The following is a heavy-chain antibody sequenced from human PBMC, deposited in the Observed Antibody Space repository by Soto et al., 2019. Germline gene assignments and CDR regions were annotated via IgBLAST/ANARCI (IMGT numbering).Heavy chain of an antibody. CDR1: GYTFTSYY. Sequence: GASVKVSCKASGYTFTSYYMHWVRQAPGQGLEWMGIINPSGGSTSYAQKFQGRVTMTRDTSTSTVYMELSSLRFEDTAVYYCAREWAYWGIAAAGTQEWFDPWGQGTLVTVSS. V-gene: IGHV1-46*01. CDR3: AREWAYWGIAAAGTQEWFDP. CDR2: INPSGGST. J-gene: IGHJ5*02. D-gene: IGHD6-13*01.